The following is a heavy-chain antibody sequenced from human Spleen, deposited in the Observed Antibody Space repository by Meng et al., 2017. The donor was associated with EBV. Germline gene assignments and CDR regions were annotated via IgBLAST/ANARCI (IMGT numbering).Heavy chain of an antibody. V-gene: IGHV4-4*02. CDR2: IYHSGRS. Sequence: ESGPGCLGPLVPLAVAFTDSGGSIKTDNWSNWDSQPTGKGLGWLGEIYHSGRSNDKPYPKSGVTISVDKSKNQVTLTLNTVTATDTVVYYCARGYCSTITCYDCFVYWGQGILVTVSS. D-gene: IGHD2-2*01. CDR1: GGSIKTDNW. CDR3: ARGYCSTITCYDCFVY. J-gene: IGHJ4*02.